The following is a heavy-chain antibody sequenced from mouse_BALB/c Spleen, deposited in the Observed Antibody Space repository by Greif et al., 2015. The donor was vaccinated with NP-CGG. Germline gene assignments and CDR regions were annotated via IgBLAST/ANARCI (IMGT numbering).Heavy chain of an antibody. CDR3: ARGTWD. CDR1: GYTFTSYW. CDR2: IYPGDGDT. J-gene: IGHJ2*01. V-gene: IGHV1-87*01. D-gene: IGHD3-3*01. Sequence: VQLQQSGAELARPGASVKLSCKASGYTFTSYWMQWVKQRPGQGLEWIGAIYPGDGDTRYTQKFKGKATLTADKSSSTAYMQLSSLASEDSAVYYCARGTWDWGQGTTLTVSS.